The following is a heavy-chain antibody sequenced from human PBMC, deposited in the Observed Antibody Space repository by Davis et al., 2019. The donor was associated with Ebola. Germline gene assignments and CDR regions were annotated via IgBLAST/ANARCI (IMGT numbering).Heavy chain of an antibody. CDR2: INPSGGST. J-gene: IGHJ6*02. CDR3: ARGHEGYCGGDCALDV. CDR1: GYTFTDYL. Sequence: ASVKVSCKASGYTFTDYLLHWVRQAPGQGLEWMGIINPSGGSTSYAQKFQGRVTMTRDTSTRTVYMELSSLRSEDTAVYYCARGHEGYCGGDCALDVWGQGTTVTVSS. D-gene: IGHD2-21*02. V-gene: IGHV1-46*03.